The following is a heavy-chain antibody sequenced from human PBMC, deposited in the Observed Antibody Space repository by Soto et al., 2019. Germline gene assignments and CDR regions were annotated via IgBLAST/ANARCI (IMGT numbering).Heavy chain of an antibody. Sequence: ASVKVSCKAPGYTFTSYVISWVRQAPGQGLEWMGWISAYNGNTNYAQKLQGRVTMTTDTSTSTAYMELRSLRSDDTAVYYCARDLGLGVVVPAAMVWFDPWGQGTLVTVSS. CDR3: ARDLGLGVVVPAAMVWFDP. D-gene: IGHD2-2*01. CDR2: ISAYNGNT. J-gene: IGHJ5*02. CDR1: GYTFTSYV. V-gene: IGHV1-18*01.